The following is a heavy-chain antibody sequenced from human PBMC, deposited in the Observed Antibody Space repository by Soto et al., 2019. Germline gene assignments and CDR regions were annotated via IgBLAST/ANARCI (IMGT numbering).Heavy chain of an antibody. V-gene: IGHV3-13*01. CDR1: GFNFSSYD. CDR2: IGTAGDT. CDR3: ARAGQGASCSGGSCYLGASDV. D-gene: IGHD2-15*01. Sequence: EVQLVESGGGLVQPGESLRLSCEASGFNFSSYDMHWVRQATGKGLEWVSVIGTAGDTYYPGSVKCRFTISRENAKNSLYLQMNSLRAGDTAVYYCARAGQGASCSGGSCYLGASDVWGQGTMVTVSS. J-gene: IGHJ3*01.